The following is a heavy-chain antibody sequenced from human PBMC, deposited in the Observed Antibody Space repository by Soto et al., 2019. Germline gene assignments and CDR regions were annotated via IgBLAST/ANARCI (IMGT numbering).Heavy chain of an antibody. CDR3: VRVPHGMDV. V-gene: IGHV3-30-3*01. CDR2: ISYDGSSK. Sequence: QVQLVESGGGVVQPGRSLRLSCAASGFTFSSYAVHWVCQAPGKGLECVAVISYDGSSKYYADSVKGRFTISRDNSKNTVHLQMNSLRVEDTAVYYCVRVPHGMDVWGQGTTVTVSS. J-gene: IGHJ6*02. CDR1: GFTFSSYA.